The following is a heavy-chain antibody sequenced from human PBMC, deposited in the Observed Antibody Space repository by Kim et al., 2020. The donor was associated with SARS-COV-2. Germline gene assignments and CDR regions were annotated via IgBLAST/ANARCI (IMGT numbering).Heavy chain of an antibody. V-gene: IGHV4-59*08. J-gene: IGHJ4*02. CDR1: GGSISSNY. CDR3: ARLRDFWTEPNFDY. D-gene: IGHD3-3*01. CDR2: IYYSGST. Sequence: SETLSLTCTVSGGSISSNYWSWMRQPPGKGLERNGYIYYSGSTNYNPSLKSRDTISVDTSKNQFSLKLSSVTAADTAVYYCARLRDFWTEPNFDYWGQGTLVTVSS.